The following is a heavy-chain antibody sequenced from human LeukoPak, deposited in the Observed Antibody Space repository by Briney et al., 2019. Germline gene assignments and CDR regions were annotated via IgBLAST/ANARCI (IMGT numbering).Heavy chain of an antibody. Sequence: GRSLRLSCAASGFTFSSYAMHWVRQAPGKGLEWVAVISYDGSNTYYADSVKGRFTISRDNSKNTLYLQMNSLRAEDTAVYYCARAGYDSSGYLYYFDYWGQGTLVTVSS. CDR2: ISYDGSNT. J-gene: IGHJ4*02. V-gene: IGHV3-30*04. CDR3: ARAGYDSSGYLYYFDY. D-gene: IGHD3-22*01. CDR1: GFTFSSYA.